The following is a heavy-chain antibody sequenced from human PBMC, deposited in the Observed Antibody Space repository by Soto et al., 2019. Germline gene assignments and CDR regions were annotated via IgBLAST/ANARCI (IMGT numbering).Heavy chain of an antibody. CDR2: IKQDGSEK. CDR3: ARDGFSAGFDI. V-gene: IGHV3-7*01. Sequence: EVQLVESGGDLVQPGGSLRLSCAASGFTFSSYYMSWVRQPPGKGLEWVANIKQDGSEKYYVDSVKGRFTISRDNAKNSLFLHTNSLRAEDTAVYYCARDGFSAGFDIWGQGTMVTVSS. J-gene: IGHJ3*02. CDR1: GFTFSSYY.